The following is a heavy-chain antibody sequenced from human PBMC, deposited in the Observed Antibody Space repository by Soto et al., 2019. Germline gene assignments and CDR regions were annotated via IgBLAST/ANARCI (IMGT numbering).Heavy chain of an antibody. CDR1: GFTFISYS. V-gene: IGHV3-21*01. Sequence: PGGSLRLSCAASGFTFISYSMHWVLQAPWKGLEWVSSISSSSTYIKYADSVKGRFTISRDNAKNSLYLQMNSLRAEDTAVYYCARGEGYFDWSAPRYWGQGTLVTVSS. CDR2: ISSSSTYI. CDR3: ARGEGYFDWSAPRY. D-gene: IGHD3-9*01. J-gene: IGHJ4*02.